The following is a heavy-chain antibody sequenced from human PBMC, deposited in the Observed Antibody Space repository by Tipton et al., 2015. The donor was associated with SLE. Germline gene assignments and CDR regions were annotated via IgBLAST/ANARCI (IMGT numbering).Heavy chain of an antibody. CDR1: GGSISSSNW. V-gene: IGHV4-4*02. Sequence: TLSLTCAVSGGSISSSNWWGWVRQPPGKGLEWIGEIYHSGSTNYNPSLKSRVTISVDKSKNQFSLKLSSVTAADTAVYYCARARSLITGTTGGTFDYWGQGTLVTVSS. CDR2: IYHSGST. CDR3: ARARSLITGTTGGTFDY. D-gene: IGHD1-20*01. J-gene: IGHJ4*02.